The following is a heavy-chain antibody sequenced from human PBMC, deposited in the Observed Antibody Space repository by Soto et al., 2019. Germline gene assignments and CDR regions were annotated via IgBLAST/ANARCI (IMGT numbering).Heavy chain of an antibody. V-gene: IGHV4-34*01. CDR3: PTAAMVYFDY. CDR2: INHSGST. CDR1: GGSFSGYY. J-gene: IGHJ4*02. Sequence: PSETLSLTCAVYGGSFSGYYWSWIRQPPGKGLEWIGEINHSGSTNYNPSLKSRVTISVDTSKNQFSLKLRSVTAADTAVYYCPTAAMVYFDYRGQGTLVTVSS. D-gene: IGHD3-10*01.